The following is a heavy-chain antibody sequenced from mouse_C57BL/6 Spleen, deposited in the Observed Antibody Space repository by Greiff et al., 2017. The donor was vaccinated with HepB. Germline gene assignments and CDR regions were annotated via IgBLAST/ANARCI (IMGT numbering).Heavy chain of an antibody. V-gene: IGHV1-19*01. Sequence: EVQLQQSGPVLVKPGASVKMSCKASGYTFTDYYMNWVKQSNGKSLEWIGVINPYNGGTSYNQKFKGKATLTVDKSSSTAYMELNSLTSEDSAVYYCARKAMVTTGDYWGQGTTLTVSS. J-gene: IGHJ2*01. D-gene: IGHD2-2*01. CDR3: ARKAMVTTGDY. CDR1: GYTFTDYY. CDR2: INPYNGGT.